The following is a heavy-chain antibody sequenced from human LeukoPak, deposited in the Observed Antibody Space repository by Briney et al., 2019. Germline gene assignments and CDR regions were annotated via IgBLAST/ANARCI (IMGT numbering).Heavy chain of an antibody. CDR3: ARDKSDSSGTLYDY. CDR2: IYTSETT. J-gene: IGHJ4*02. CDR1: GGSISSYY. D-gene: IGHD3-22*01. Sequence: PSESLSLTCTVSGGSISSYYWSWIRQPAGKGLEWIGRIYTSETTNYNPSLKSRVTMSVDTSKNQFSLKLSSVTAADTAVYYCARDKSDSSGTLYDYWGQGTLVTVS. V-gene: IGHV4-4*07.